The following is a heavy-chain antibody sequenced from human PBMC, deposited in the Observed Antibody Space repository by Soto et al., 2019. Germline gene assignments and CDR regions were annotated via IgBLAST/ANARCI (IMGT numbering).Heavy chain of an antibody. CDR1: GCSISSYY. Sequence: SETLSLTCTVSGCSISSYYWSWIRQPPGKGLEWIGYIYYSGSTNYNPSLKSRVTISVDTSKNQFSLKLSSVTAADTAVYYCARRWEDVDTAMDDHWFDPWGQGTLVTVS. V-gene: IGHV4-59*01. CDR3: ARRWEDVDTAMDDHWFDP. D-gene: IGHD5-18*01. CDR2: IYYSGST. J-gene: IGHJ5*02.